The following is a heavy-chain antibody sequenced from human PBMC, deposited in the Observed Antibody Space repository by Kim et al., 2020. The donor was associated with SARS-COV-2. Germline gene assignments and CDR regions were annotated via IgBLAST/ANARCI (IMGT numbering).Heavy chain of an antibody. CDR2: ISDSGGRT. J-gene: IGHJ4*02. CDR3: SASDY. Sequence: ISDSGGRTHYADSVEGRFTISRDNSKNTLYLQLNSLRAEDTPVYYCSASDYWGQGALVTVSS. V-gene: IGHV3-23*01.